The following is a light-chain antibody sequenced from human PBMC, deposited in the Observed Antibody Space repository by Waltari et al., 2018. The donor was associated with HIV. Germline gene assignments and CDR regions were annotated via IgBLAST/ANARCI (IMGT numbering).Light chain of an antibody. CDR1: QSVRTY. J-gene: IGKJ1*01. CDR2: DAS. V-gene: IGKV3-11*01. Sequence: EIVLTQSPDTLSLSPGERVILSCRASQSVRTYLSWYQQKPGQAPRLLIYDASNRATGIPPRFSGSGSGTDFTLTMSSLEPEDFAIYYCQQRSSWLWTFGQGTKVEIK. CDR3: QQRSSWLWT.